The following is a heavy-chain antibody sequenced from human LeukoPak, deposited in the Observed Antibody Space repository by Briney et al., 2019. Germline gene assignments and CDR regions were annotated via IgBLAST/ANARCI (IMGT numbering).Heavy chain of an antibody. CDR2: IKSKTDDGKT. Sequence: GGSLRLSCAASGFTFSNAWMSWVRQAPGKGLEWVGCIKSKTDDGKTEHDAPVRGRVTISRDDSKNTLYLQMNSLKTEDTAVYYCTTERIAVAVWGYWGQGTLVTVSS. J-gene: IGHJ4*02. CDR3: TTERIAVAVWGY. D-gene: IGHD6-19*01. CDR1: GFTFSNAW. V-gene: IGHV3-15*01.